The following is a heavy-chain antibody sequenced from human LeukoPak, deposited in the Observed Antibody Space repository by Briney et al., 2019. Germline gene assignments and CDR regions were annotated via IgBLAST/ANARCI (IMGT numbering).Heavy chain of an antibody. D-gene: IGHD2-15*01. CDR3: AMQVVVVPANRPYYFDY. CDR1: GFIVNSNY. Sequence: GGSLRLSCAASGFIVNSNYMSWVRQAPGQGLEWVSVIFSGGGTTYADSVKGRFTTSRDNSKNTLYLQMNSLRVEDTAVYYCAMQVVVVPANRPYYFDYWGQGTLVTASS. CDR2: IFSGGGT. J-gene: IGHJ4*02. V-gene: IGHV3-53*01.